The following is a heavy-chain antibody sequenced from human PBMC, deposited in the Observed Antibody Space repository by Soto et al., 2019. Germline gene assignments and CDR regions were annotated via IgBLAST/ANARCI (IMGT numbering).Heavy chain of an antibody. CDR3: ARDRLGTKYYDSSGSPDY. D-gene: IGHD3-22*01. V-gene: IGHV3-30-3*01. CDR2: ISYDGSNK. Sequence: WGSLRLSCAASGFTFSSYAMHWVRQAPGKGLEWVAVISYDGSNKYYADSVKGRFTISRDNSKNTLYLQMNSLRAEDTAVYYCARDRLGTKYYDSSGSPDYWGQGTLVTVSS. CDR1: GFTFSSYA. J-gene: IGHJ4*02.